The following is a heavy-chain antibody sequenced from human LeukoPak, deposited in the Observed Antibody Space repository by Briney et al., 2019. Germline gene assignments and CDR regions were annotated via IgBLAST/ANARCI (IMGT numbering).Heavy chain of an antibody. CDR3: ARGRGIVGANDAFDI. D-gene: IGHD1-26*01. V-gene: IGHV1-2*06. Sequence: ASVQVSCKASGYTFTGYYMHWVRQAPGQGLEWMGRINPNSGGTNYAQKLQGRVTMTRDTSISTAYMELSRLRSDDTAVYYCARGRGIVGANDAFDIWGQGTMVTVSS. CDR2: INPNSGGT. CDR1: GYTFTGYY. J-gene: IGHJ3*02.